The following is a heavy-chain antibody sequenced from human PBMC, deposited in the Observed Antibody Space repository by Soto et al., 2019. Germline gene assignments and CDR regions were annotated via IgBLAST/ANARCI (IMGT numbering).Heavy chain of an antibody. D-gene: IGHD3-22*01. CDR2: INPRGGGT. J-gene: IGHJ3*02. CDR3: GRDSGDYYDDSNRPYKAFDK. CDR1: GYMFTDYY. V-gene: IGHV1-46*03. Sequence: QVQLVQSGAEVRKPGASVKVSCKASGYMFTDYYIHWVRQAPGQGLEWMGMINPRGGGTTYTQRFQGRVEMTRDTSTSTVYMELSSLRPEDTAVYYCGRDSGDYYDDSNRPYKAFDKLGQGTLVTVSS.